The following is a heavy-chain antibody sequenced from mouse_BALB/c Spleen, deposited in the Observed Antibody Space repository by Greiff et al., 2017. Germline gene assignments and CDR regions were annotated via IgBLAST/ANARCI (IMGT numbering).Heavy chain of an antibody. CDR2: IDPYNGGT. D-gene: IGHD1-1*01. J-gene: IGHJ4*01. Sequence: VQLKQSGPELVKPGASVKVSCKASGYAFTSYNMYWVKQSHGKSLEWIGYIDPYNGGTSYNQKFKGKATLTVDKSSSTAYMHLNSLTSEDSAVYYCARSGTTVVATYYYAMDYWGQGTSVTVSS. CDR3: ARSGTTVVATYYYAMDY. CDR1: GYAFTSYN. V-gene: IGHV1S135*01.